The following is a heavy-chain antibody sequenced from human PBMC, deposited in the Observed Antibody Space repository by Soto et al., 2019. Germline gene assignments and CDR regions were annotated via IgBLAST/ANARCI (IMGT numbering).Heavy chain of an antibody. D-gene: IGHD2-15*01. CDR3: ARGCSGGSCSQTFTPPYY. CDR2: IYSGGST. J-gene: IGHJ4*02. Sequence: PWGSLRLSCAASGFTVSSNYMSWVRQAPGKGLEWVSVIYSGGSTYYADSVKGRFTISRDNSKNTLYLQMNSLRAEDTAVYYCARGCSGGSCSQTFTPPYYWGQGTLVTVSS. V-gene: IGHV3-53*01. CDR1: GFTVSSNY.